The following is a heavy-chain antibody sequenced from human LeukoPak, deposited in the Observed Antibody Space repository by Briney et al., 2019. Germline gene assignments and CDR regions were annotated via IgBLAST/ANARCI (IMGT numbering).Heavy chain of an antibody. J-gene: IGHJ4*02. D-gene: IGHD6-13*01. CDR1: GSRFTSYW. CDR2: IYAGDSDT. CDR3: ARRAAPGIAAAANDY. V-gene: IGHV5-51*01. Sequence: GGCRKFSCKGSGSRFTSYWIGWAGQMPGKGLEWMGIIYAGDSDTRNSPSFQGEVTISADKPISTAYLQWSSLKASDSAMYYCARRAAPGIAAAANDYWGQGTLATVSS.